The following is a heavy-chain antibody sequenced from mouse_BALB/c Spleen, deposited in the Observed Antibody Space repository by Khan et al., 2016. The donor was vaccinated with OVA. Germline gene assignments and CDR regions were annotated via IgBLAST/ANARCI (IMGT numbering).Heavy chain of an antibody. D-gene: IGHD2-2*01. CDR1: GYSITSYYA. V-gene: IGHV3-2*02. CDR2: ISYSGNT. Sequence: EVQLQESGPGLVKPSQSLSLTCTVTGYSITSYYAWNWIRQFPGNKLEWMGFISYSGNTKYNPSLKSRFSITRDTSKNQFFLQLNSVTTEDTATYYCASGYGGDFDYWGQGTSLTVSS. J-gene: IGHJ2*02. CDR3: ASGYGGDFDY.